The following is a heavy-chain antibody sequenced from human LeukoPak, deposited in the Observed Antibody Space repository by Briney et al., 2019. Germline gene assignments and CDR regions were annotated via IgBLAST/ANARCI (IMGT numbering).Heavy chain of an antibody. J-gene: IGHJ4*02. D-gene: IGHD2-15*01. V-gene: IGHV4-61*02. CDR1: GDSISSGNYK. CDR2: VFPSGST. Sequence: SETLSLTCSVSGDSISSGNYKWSWFRQPAGKGLEWLGRVFPSGSTNYRSSLRSRVSISVDTSKNQFSLNLRSVTAADTDVYYCVKGVVGATAPAYWGQGILVTVSS. CDR3: VKGVVGATAPAY.